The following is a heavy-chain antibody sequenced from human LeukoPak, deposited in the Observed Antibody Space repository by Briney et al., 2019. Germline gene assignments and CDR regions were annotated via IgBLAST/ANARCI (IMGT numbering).Heavy chain of an antibody. J-gene: IGHJ1*01. V-gene: IGHV3-9*03. Sequence: GRSLRLSCAASGFTFDDYAMHWVRQAPGKGLGWVSGISWNSGSIGYADSVKGRFTISRDNAKNSLYLQMNSLRAEDMALYYCAKGGIAAAGDLAEYLQHWGQGTLVTVSP. CDR3: AKGGIAAAGDLAEYLQH. CDR2: ISWNSGSI. D-gene: IGHD6-13*01. CDR1: GFTFDDYA.